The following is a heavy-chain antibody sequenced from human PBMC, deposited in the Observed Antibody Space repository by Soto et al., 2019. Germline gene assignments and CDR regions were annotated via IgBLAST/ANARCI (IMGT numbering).Heavy chain of an antibody. V-gene: IGHV1-18*01. CDR3: VTLGYCSSTSCAFGAFDI. J-gene: IGHJ3*02. CDR2: ISAYNGNT. D-gene: IGHD2-2*01. Sequence: QVQLVQSGAEVKKPGASMKVSCKASGYTFTSYGITWVRQAPGQGLEWMGWISAYNGNTNYAQQLQGRVTMTTDTATSTAYMELRSLRSDDTAVYYCVTLGYCSSTSCAFGAFDIWGQGRMVTVSS. CDR1: GYTFTSYG.